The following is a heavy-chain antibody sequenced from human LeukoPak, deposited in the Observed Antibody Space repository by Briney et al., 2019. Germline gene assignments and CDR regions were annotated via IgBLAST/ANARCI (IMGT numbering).Heavy chain of an antibody. J-gene: IGHJ4*02. V-gene: IGHV3-7*01. CDR2: IQEDGKKE. D-gene: IGHD2-21*02. CDR3: AKDIVGGGDDY. Sequence: GGSLRLSCAASGFTFSSYWMSWVRQARGKGLEWVANIQEDGKKENYVDSVRGRFTISRDNAKNSIYLQMNSLRVEDTAVYYCAKDIVGGGDDYWGRGTLVIVSS. CDR1: GFTFSSYW.